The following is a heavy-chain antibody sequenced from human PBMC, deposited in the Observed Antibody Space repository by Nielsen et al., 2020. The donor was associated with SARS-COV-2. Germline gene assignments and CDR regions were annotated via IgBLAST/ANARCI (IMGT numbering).Heavy chain of an antibody. CDR1: GDSFIDYY. CDR3: ARGAMGHWFDP. D-gene: IGHD5-18*01. CDR2: INRSGST. Sequence: SETLSLTCAVHGDSFIDYYWTWVRQSPGKALEWIGEINRSGSTNYNPSLKSRVTISVDTSKNQFSLKLSSVTAADTAVYYCARGAMGHWFDPWGQGTLVTVSS. J-gene: IGHJ5*02. V-gene: IGHV4-34*01.